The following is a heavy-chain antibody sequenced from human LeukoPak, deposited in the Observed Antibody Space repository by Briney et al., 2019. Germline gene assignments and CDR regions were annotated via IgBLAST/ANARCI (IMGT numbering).Heavy chain of an antibody. Sequence: SETLSLTCTVSGGSISSGGYYWNWIRQHPGTGLEWIGYIYNSGRTHTKPSLKSRVTISVDTSKKQLSLKLRYVTAADTAVYYCARGAKMATRGFDYWGQGTLVTVSS. CDR1: GGSISSGGYY. J-gene: IGHJ4*02. V-gene: IGHV4-31*03. CDR2: IYNSGRT. CDR3: ARGAKMATRGFDY. D-gene: IGHD5-24*01.